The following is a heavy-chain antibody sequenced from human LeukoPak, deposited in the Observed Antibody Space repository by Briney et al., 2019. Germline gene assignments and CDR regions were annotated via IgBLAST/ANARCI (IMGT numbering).Heavy chain of an antibody. CDR2: ISYSGST. CDR3: AGLTRGGFIDY. V-gene: IGHV4-59*01. Sequence: PSETLSLTCTVSGGSISSYYWSWIRQPPGKGLEWIGYISYSGSTNYNPSLKSRVTISVDTSKNQFSLKLSSVTAADTAVHYCAGLTRGGFIDYWGQGTLVTVSS. CDR1: GGSISSYY. J-gene: IGHJ4*02. D-gene: IGHD4/OR15-4a*01.